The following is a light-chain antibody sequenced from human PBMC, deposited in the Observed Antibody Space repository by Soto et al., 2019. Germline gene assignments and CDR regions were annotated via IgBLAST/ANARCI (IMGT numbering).Light chain of an antibody. J-gene: IGKJ4*01. V-gene: IGKV3-20*01. Sequence: EIVVTQSPGTLSLSPGERATLSCRASQSLSSSYLAWDQQKPGQAPRLLSYDASSMATGIPDRFSGSGSGTNFTPSTSSLEPEEYTVYYCPQYRSAPLTFGGGTPVEIK. CDR3: PQYRSAPLT. CDR2: DAS. CDR1: QSLSSSY.